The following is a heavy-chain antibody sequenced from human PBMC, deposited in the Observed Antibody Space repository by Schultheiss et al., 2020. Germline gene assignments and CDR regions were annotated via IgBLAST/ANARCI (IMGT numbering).Heavy chain of an antibody. D-gene: IGHD6-6*01. J-gene: IGHJ6*03. CDR2: IYYSGST. CDR1: GASISSRSYY. CDR3: ARGEYSSSSRATGYYMDV. Sequence: SETLSLTCTVSGASISSRSYYWGWIRQPPGKGLEWIGSIYYSGSTNYNPSLKSRVTISVDTSKNQFSLKLSSVTAADTAVYYCARGEYSSSSRATGYYMDVWGKGTTVTVSS. V-gene: IGHV4-39*07.